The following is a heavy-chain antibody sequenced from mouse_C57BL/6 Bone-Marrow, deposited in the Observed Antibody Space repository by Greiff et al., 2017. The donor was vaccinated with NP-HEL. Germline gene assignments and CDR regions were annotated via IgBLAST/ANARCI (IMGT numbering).Heavy chain of an antibody. V-gene: IGHV10-1*01. CDR2: IRSKSNNYAT. CDR1: GFSFNTYA. Sequence: EVKVVESGGGLVQPKGSLKLSCAASGFSFNTYAMNWVRQAPGKGLEWVARIRSKSNNYATYYADSGKDRFTISRDDSESMLYLQMNNLKTEDTAMYYCVRQYSNYPWFAYWGQGTLVTVSA. CDR3: VRQYSNYPWFAY. J-gene: IGHJ3*01. D-gene: IGHD2-5*01.